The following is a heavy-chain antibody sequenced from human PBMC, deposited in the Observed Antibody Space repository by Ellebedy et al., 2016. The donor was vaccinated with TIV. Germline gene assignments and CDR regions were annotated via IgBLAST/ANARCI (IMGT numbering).Heavy chain of an antibody. CDR3: ARARVSVVAAASYYYYGMDV. CDR2: IDWDDDK. CDR1: GGSISTHYWN. Sequence: TLSLTCTVSGGSISTHYWNWIRQPPGKALEWLARIDWDDDKYYSTSLKTRLTISKDTSKNQVVLTMTNMDPVDTATYYCARARVSVVAAASYYYYGMDVWGQGTTVTVSS. V-gene: IGHV2-70*11. D-gene: IGHD2-15*01. J-gene: IGHJ6*02.